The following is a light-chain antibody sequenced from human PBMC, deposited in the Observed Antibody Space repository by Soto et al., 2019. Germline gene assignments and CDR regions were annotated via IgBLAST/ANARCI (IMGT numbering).Light chain of an antibody. CDR3: GSYTTFNTMV. V-gene: IGLV2-14*01. J-gene: IGLJ3*02. CDR1: SSDVCGSKY. Sequence: QSALTQPASVSGSPGQSITLACTGSSSDVCGSKYVAWYQQPPGKAPRIIIYDVSDRPSGVSYRFSGSKSGNTASLTITGLQAEDEADYYCGSYTTFNTMVFGGGTQLTVL. CDR2: DVS.